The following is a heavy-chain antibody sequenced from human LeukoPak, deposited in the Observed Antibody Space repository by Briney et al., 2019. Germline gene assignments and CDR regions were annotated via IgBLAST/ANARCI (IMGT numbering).Heavy chain of an antibody. CDR3: ARDIGQQLWTPFDY. V-gene: IGHV3-21*01. Sequence: GGSLRLSCAASGFTFSSYSMNWVRQAPGKGLEWVSSISSSSSYIYYADSVEGRFTISRDNAKNSLYLQMNSLRAEDTAVYYCARDIGQQLWTPFDYWGQGTLVTVSS. CDR2: ISSSSSYI. J-gene: IGHJ4*02. CDR1: GFTFSSYS. D-gene: IGHD5-18*01.